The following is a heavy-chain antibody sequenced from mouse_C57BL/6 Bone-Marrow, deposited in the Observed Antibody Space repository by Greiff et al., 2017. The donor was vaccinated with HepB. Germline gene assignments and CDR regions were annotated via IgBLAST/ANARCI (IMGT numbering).Heavy chain of an antibody. J-gene: IGHJ2*01. CDR1: GYTFTNYW. D-gene: IGHD6-1*01. CDR2: IHPNSGST. Sequence: QVQLQQSGAELVRPGTSVKMSCTASGYTFTNYWIGWAKQRPGQGLEWIGMIHPNSGSTNYNEKFKSKATLTVDKSSSTAYMQLSSLTSEDSAVYYCAREPWYYFDYWGQGTTLTVSS. CDR3: AREPWYYFDY. V-gene: IGHV1-64*01.